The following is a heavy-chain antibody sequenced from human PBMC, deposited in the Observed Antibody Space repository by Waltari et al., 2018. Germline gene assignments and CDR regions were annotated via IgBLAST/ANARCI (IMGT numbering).Heavy chain of an antibody. CDR3: ARETAAGTNYGMDV. CDR2: IYYSGST. CDR1: GGSISSYY. Sequence: QVQLQESGPGLVKPSETLSLTCTVSGGSISSYYWSWIRQPPGKGLEWIWYIYYSGSTNYNPSLKSRVTISVDTSKNQFSLKLSSVTAADTAVYYCARETAAGTNYGMDVWGQGITVTVSS. J-gene: IGHJ6*02. D-gene: IGHD6-13*01. V-gene: IGHV4-59*01.